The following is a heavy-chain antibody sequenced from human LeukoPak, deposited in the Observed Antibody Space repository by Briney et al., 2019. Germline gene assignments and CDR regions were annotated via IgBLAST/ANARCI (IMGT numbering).Heavy chain of an antibody. Sequence: SETLSLTCAVYGGSFSGYYWSWIRQPPGKGLEWIGEINHSGSTNYNPSLRSRVTISVDTSKNQFSLKLSSATAADTAVYYCATSSGYYFQPFDYWGQGTLVTVSS. CDR1: GGSFSGYY. J-gene: IGHJ4*02. V-gene: IGHV4-34*01. CDR2: INHSGST. D-gene: IGHD3-22*01. CDR3: ATSSGYYFQPFDY.